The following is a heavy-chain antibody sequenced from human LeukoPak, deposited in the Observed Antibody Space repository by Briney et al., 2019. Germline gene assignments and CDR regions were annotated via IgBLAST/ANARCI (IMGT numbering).Heavy chain of an antibody. CDR2: ISYDGSNK. J-gene: IGHJ4*02. CDR1: GFTFSSYG. V-gene: IGHV3-30*18. D-gene: IGHD1-14*01. Sequence: GGSLRLSCAASGFTFSSYGMHWVRQAPGKGLEWVAVISYDGSNKYYADSVKGRFTISRDNSKNTLYLQMNSLRAEDTAVYYCAKAPYDDPERDHWGQGTLVTVSS. CDR3: AKAPYDDPERDH.